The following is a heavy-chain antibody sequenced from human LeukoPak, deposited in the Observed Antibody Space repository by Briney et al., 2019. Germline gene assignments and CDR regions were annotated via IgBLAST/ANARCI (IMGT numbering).Heavy chain of an antibody. CDR3: ARDPGSASATAAGALMYFDY. CDR2: IRGSGRNT. V-gene: IGHV3-23*01. Sequence: GGSLRLSCAASGFTFSRYALTWVRQAPGKGLEWVSSIRGSGRNTYYADSVKGRFTFSRDNSKNTLYLQMDSLRAEDTAVYYCARDPGSASATAAGALMYFDYWGQGTLVTVSS. CDR1: GFTFSRYA. D-gene: IGHD6-13*01. J-gene: IGHJ4*02.